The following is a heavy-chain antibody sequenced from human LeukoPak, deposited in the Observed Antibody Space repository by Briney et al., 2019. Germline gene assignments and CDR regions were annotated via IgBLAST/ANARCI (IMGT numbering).Heavy chain of an antibody. J-gene: IGHJ4*02. CDR2: IKQDGSEK. CDR1: GFTFSNYW. D-gene: IGHD6-13*01. V-gene: IGHV3-7*01. Sequence: GGSLRLSCAVSGFTFSNYWMTWVRQTPGKGLEWVANIKQDGSEKYYVDSVKGRFTISRDNAKNSLYLQMNSLRAEDTAVYYCARLEAAVQFDYWGQGTLVTVSS. CDR3: ARLEAAVQFDY.